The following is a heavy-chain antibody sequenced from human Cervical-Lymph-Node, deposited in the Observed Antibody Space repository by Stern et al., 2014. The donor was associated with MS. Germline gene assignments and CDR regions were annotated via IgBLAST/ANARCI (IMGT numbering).Heavy chain of an antibody. Sequence: MQLVESGPEVKKPGTSVKVSCKASGFTFINSAVQWVRQARGQRLEWIGWIVICRGTTNYAQKFQDRVTFTMDMSHTTAYLELSSLKSEDTALYYCAADGYINGHRNPYYYHGMDVWGQGTAVTVSS. CDR2: IVICRGTT. CDR3: AADGYINGHRNPYYYHGMDV. V-gene: IGHV1-58*01. D-gene: IGHD5-24*01. J-gene: IGHJ6*02. CDR1: GFTFINSA.